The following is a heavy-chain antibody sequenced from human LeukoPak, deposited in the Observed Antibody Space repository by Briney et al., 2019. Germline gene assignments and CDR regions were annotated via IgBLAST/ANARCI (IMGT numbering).Heavy chain of an antibody. Sequence: GGSLRLSCAASGFTFSSYAMSWVRQAPGKGLEGVSAISGSGGSTYYADSVKGRFTISRDNSKNTLYLQMNSLRAEDTAVYYCAKVHYGSGSYIFYMDVWGKGTTVTVSS. J-gene: IGHJ6*03. D-gene: IGHD3-10*01. CDR3: AKVHYGSGSYIFYMDV. CDR1: GFTFSSYA. CDR2: ISGSGGST. V-gene: IGHV3-23*01.